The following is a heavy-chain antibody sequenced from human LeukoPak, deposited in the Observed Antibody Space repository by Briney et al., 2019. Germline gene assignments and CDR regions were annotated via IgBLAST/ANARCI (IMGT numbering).Heavy chain of an antibody. CDR1: GFTFTNAW. CDR3: AADTPVPLAQIDY. V-gene: IGHV3-15*01. CDR2: VRAKTDGGTT. D-gene: IGHD2/OR15-2a*01. J-gene: IGHJ4*02. Sequence: SGGSLRLSCAVSGFTFTNAWMNWVRQAPGKGLEWVGCVRAKTDGGTTEYAAPVKGRFSISRDDSTNTVYLQMNSLITEDTAIYYCAADTPVPLAQIDYWGQGALVTVSS.